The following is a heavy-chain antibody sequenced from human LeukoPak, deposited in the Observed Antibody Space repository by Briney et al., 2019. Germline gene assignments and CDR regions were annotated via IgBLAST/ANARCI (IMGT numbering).Heavy chain of an antibody. CDR3: ARSDYYDSSGYSNY. Sequence: PGRSLRLSCAASGLSFSSYGMHWVRQAPGKGLEWVAVIWYDGSNKYYADSVKGRFTISRDNSKNTLYLQMNSLRAEDTAVYYCARSDYYDSSGYSNYWGQGTLVTVSS. J-gene: IGHJ4*02. D-gene: IGHD3-22*01. CDR2: IWYDGSNK. CDR1: GLSFSSYG. V-gene: IGHV3-33*01.